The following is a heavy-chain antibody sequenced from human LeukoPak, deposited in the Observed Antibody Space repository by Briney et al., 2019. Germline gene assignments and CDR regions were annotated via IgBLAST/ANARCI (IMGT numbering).Heavy chain of an antibody. Sequence: TXSGGSISSXXXXWGWIRQPPXXXLXWIGSIYYSGSTYYNPSLKSRVTISVDTSKNQFSLKLSSVTAADTAVYYCARHAVSEIDYWGQGTLVTVSS. CDR1: GGSISSXXXX. CDR2: IYYSGST. J-gene: IGHJ4*02. CDR3: ARHAVSEIDY. D-gene: IGHD1-26*01. V-gene: IGHV4-39*07.